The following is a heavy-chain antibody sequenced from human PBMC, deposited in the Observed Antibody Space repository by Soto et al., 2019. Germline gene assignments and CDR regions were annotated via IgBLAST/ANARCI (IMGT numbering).Heavy chain of an antibody. D-gene: IGHD2-2*01. Sequence: SETLSLTFAVYGGSFSGYYWGWIRQPPGKGLEGIGEINHSGSTNYNPSLKSRVTISVDTSKIQFSLKLSSVTAADTAVYYCARRFRSSSFSSRNWFDPWGQGTLVTVSS. CDR1: GGSFSGYY. J-gene: IGHJ5*02. CDR2: INHSGST. V-gene: IGHV4-34*01. CDR3: ARRFRSSSFSSRNWFDP.